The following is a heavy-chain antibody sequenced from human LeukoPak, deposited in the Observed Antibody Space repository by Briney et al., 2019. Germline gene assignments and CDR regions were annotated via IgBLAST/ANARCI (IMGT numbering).Heavy chain of an antibody. J-gene: IGHJ6*02. V-gene: IGHV4-59*01. D-gene: IGHD3-22*01. CDR1: GVSISSYY. Sequence: SETLSFTGTVSGVSISSYYWSWLRQPPGKELEWMGYIYYSGSTNDNPSLRSRVTISVDTSKNQFSLKLSSVTAAGTAVYYCARGDYYDSSGYYCWDYYYYYGMDVWGQGTTVTVSS. CDR3: ARGDYYDSSGYYCWDYYYYYGMDV. CDR2: IYYSGST.